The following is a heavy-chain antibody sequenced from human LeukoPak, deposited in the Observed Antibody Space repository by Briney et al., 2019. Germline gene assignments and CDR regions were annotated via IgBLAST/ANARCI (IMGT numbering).Heavy chain of an antibody. CDR1: GFTFSSYS. D-gene: IGHD3-10*01. CDR3: AREETILRGVKTHIDY. CDR2: ISSSSSYI. V-gene: IGHV3-21*03. Sequence: AGGSLRLSCAASGFTFSSYSMNRVRQAPGKGLEWVSSISSSSSYIYYADSVKGRFTISRDNAKISLYLQMNGLKTEDTAVYYCAREETILRGVKTHIDYWGQGTLVTVSS. J-gene: IGHJ4*02.